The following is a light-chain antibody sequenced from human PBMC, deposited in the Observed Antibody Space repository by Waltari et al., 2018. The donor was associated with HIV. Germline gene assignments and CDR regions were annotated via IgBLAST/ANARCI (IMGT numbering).Light chain of an antibody. CDR2: DVS. J-gene: IGLJ1*01. V-gene: IGLV2-14*01. CDR3: SSYTSSSTLWGG. Sequence: QSALTHPASVSGSPGQSITISCTGTSSDVGGYNYVSWYQQHPGKAPKLMIYDVSNRPLGVSNRFSGSKSGNTASLTSSGRQAEDEADYYCSSYTSSSTLWGGFGTGTKVTVL. CDR1: SSDVGGYNY.